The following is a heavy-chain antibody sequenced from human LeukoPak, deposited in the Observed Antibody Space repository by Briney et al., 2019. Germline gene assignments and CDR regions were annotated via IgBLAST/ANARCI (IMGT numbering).Heavy chain of an antibody. CDR3: ARDGDFRSGRNWFDP. V-gene: IGHV4-59*01. CDR1: GGSISSYY. J-gene: IGHJ5*02. CDR2: IYYSGST. Sequence: PSETLSLTCTVSGGSISSYYWSWIRQPPGKGLEWIGYIYYSGSTNYNPSLKSRVTISVDTSKNQFSLKLSSVTAADTAVYYCARDGDFRSGRNWFDPWGQGTLVTVSS. D-gene: IGHD3-3*01.